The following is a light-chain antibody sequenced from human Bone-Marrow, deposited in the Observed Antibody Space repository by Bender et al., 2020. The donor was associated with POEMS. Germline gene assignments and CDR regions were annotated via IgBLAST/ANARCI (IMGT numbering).Light chain of an antibody. V-gene: IGLV2-23*01. Sequence: QPALTQPASVSGSPGQSITFSCTGASSDVGSQNLVSWYQQHSGRAPKLIIYEGSKRPSGVSNRFSGSKSGNAASLTISGLQAEDEADYYCCSYAGTYIFGSGTRVTVL. CDR1: SSDVGSQNL. CDR3: CSYAGTYI. CDR2: EGS. J-gene: IGLJ1*01.